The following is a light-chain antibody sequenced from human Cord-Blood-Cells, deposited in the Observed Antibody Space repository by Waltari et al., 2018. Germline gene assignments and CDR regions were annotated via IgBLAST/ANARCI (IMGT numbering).Light chain of an antibody. V-gene: IGLV2-11*01. Sequence: QSALTQPRSVSGSPGQSVTISCTGTSSDVGGYNYVPWYQQHPGKAPKRMIYDGSKRPSGVPQRFSGSKSGNTASLTISGLQAEDEADYYCCSYAGSYTFEVFGGGTKLTVL. J-gene: IGLJ3*02. CDR1: SSDVGGYNY. CDR2: DGS. CDR3: CSYAGSYTFEV.